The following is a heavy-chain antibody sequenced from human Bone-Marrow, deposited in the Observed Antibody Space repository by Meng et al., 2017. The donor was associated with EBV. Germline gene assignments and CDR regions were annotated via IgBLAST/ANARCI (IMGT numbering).Heavy chain of an antibody. D-gene: IGHD3-10*01. J-gene: IGHJ4*02. CDR1: GGTFNSDA. Sequence: QVQVVQSGAEVKKPGSSVKVSCWPSGGTFNSDAVSWVRQAPGQGLEWLGGLIPMFGAANYAQKFQDRVTIVADKSTNTHYMELTSLTSDDTAVYYCAKESGRGYTPDYWGQGTLVTVSS. CDR3: AKESGRGYTPDY. CDR2: LIPMFGAA. V-gene: IGHV1-69*06.